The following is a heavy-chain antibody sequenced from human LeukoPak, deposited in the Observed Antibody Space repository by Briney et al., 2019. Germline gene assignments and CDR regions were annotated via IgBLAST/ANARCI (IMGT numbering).Heavy chain of an antibody. D-gene: IGHD6-19*01. V-gene: IGHV3-53*01. CDR2: IYSGGST. J-gene: IGHJ4*02. CDR1: GFTFSSYA. CDR3: ARTVAGTHFDY. Sequence: GGSLRLSCAASGFTFSSYAMSWVRQAPGKGLEWVSVIYSGGSTYYADSVKGRFTISRDNSKNTLYLQMNSLRAEDTAVYYCARTVAGTHFDYWGQGTLVTVSS.